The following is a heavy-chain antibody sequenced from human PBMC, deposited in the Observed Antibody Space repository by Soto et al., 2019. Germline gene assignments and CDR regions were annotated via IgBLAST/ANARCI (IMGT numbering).Heavy chain of an antibody. J-gene: IGHJ6*02. CDR3: ARALYGDQENHYYYCYYGMDV. V-gene: IGHV1-69*13. D-gene: IGHD4-17*01. CDR1: GGTFSSYA. CDR2: IIPIFGTA. Sequence: SVKVSCKASGGTFSSYAISWVRQAPGQGLEWMGGIIPIFGTANYAQKFQGRVTITADESTSTAYMELSSLRSEDTAVYYCARALYGDQENHYYYCYYGMDVWGQGTTVTVSS.